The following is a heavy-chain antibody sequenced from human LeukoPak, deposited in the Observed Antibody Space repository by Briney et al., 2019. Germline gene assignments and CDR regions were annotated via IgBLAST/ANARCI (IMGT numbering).Heavy chain of an antibody. CDR2: IYYSGST. Sequence: SETLSLTCTVSGGSISSYYWSWIRQPPGKGLGWIGYIYYSGSTNYNPSLKSLVTIAVETSKNKFSLKLSSVTAADTAVYYCARDGWNYDILTGYYIWYFDLWGRGTLVTVSS. D-gene: IGHD3-9*01. J-gene: IGHJ2*01. V-gene: IGHV4-59*01. CDR3: ARDGWNYDILTGYYIWYFDL. CDR1: GGSISSYY.